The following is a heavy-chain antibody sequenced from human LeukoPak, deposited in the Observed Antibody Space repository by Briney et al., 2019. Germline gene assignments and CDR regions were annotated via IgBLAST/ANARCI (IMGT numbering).Heavy chain of an antibody. V-gene: IGHV1-8*02. J-gene: IGHJ6*03. CDR1: GGTFSSYA. CDR3: ARGGSGSPNYYYYYMDV. Sequence: ASVKVSCKASGGTFSSYAISWVRQAPGQGLEWMGWMNPNSGNTGYAQKFQGRVTMTRNTSISTAYMELSSLRSEDTAVYYCARGGSGSPNYYYYYMDVWGKGTTVTISS. CDR2: MNPNSGNT. D-gene: IGHD3-10*01.